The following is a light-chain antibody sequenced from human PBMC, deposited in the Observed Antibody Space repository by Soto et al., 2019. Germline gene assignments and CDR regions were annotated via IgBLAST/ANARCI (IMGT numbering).Light chain of an antibody. CDR2: GAA. CDR3: QQYGSSPYT. J-gene: IGKJ2*01. V-gene: IGKV3-20*01. CDR1: QSVSSSY. Sequence: EIVLTQSPGTLSLSPGERATLSCRAIQSVSSSYLAWYQQKPGQAPRLLIYGAASRATGIPDRFSGSGSGTDVTLTMSRLEPEDFAVYYCQQYGSSPYTLGEGTKQEIK.